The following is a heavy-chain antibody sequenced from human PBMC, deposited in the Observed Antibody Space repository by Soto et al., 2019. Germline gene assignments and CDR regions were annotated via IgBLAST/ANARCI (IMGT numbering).Heavy chain of an antibody. CDR2: VSYDGSNT. Sequence: QVQLVQSGGGVVQPGRSLTVSCAASGFPFSTYGIHWVRQAPGKGLEWMAMVSYDGSNTNYVDSVKGRFTVSRDNSKNTLYLKMNSLRGEDTAVYYCSRSTGQAFDVWGQGTMVTVSS. D-gene: IGHD1-1*01. V-gene: IGHV3-30*03. J-gene: IGHJ3*01. CDR3: SRSTGQAFDV. CDR1: GFPFSTYG.